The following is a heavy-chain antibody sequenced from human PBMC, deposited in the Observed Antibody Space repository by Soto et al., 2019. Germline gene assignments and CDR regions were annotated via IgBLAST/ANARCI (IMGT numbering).Heavy chain of an antibody. D-gene: IGHD2-2*01. V-gene: IGHV1-69*01. CDR3: ARSQGSSTSLEIYYYYYYGMDV. CDR1: GGTFGSYA. CDR2: SIPIPGTA. J-gene: IGHJ6*02. Sequence: QVQLVQSGAEVKKPGSSVKVSCKASGGTFGSYAISWVRQAPGQGLEWMGGSIPIPGTANYAQKFQGRVTIAADESTSTAYMEPRSLRTEDTAVYYCARSQGSSTSLEIYYYYYYGMDVWGQGTTVTVSS.